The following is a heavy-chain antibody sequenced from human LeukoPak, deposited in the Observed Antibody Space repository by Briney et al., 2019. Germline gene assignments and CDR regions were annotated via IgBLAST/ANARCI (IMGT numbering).Heavy chain of an antibody. D-gene: IGHD3-9*01. V-gene: IGHV3-23*01. Sequence: PGGSLRLSCAASGFTFSSYAMSWVRQAPGKGLEWVSAISGSGGSTYYADSVKGRFTISRDNSKNTLCLQMNSLRAEDTAVYYCAKDQYFDWLFGYWGQGTLVTVSS. CDR3: AKDQYFDWLFGY. CDR2: ISGSGGST. J-gene: IGHJ4*02. CDR1: GFTFSSYA.